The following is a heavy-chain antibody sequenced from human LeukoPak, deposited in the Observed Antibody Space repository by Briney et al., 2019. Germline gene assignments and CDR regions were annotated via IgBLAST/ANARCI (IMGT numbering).Heavy chain of an antibody. V-gene: IGHV3-7*01. CDR3: ARDVGVVYDFWSGYYTGKEYSQH. CDR2: IKQDGSEK. D-gene: IGHD3-3*01. J-gene: IGHJ1*01. Sequence: GGSLRLSCAASGFTFSSYWMSWVRQAPGKGLEWVANIKQDGSEKYYVDSVKGRFTISRDNAKNSLYLQMNSLRAEDTAVYYCARDVGVVYDFWSGYYTGKEYSQHWGQGTLVTVSS. CDR1: GFTFSSYW.